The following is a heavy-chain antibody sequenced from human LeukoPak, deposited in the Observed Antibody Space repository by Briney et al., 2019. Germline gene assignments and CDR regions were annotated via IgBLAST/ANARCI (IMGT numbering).Heavy chain of an antibody. J-gene: IGHJ5*02. CDR3: ARGPGAYYYGSGKSFDP. Sequence: GRSLRLSCAASGFTFSSYAIHWVRQAPGKGLEWVALISFDGSNKYYADSVKGRFTISRDNSKNTLYLQMNSLRAEDTAVYYCARGPGAYYYGSGKSFDPWGQGTLVTVSS. D-gene: IGHD3-10*01. CDR2: ISFDGSNK. V-gene: IGHV3-30*04. CDR1: GFTFSSYA.